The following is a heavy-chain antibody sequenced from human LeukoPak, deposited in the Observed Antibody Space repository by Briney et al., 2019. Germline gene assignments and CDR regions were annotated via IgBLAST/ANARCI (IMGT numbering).Heavy chain of an antibody. V-gene: IGHV4-39*01. CDR3: ARRVVPRHDAFDI. D-gene: IGHD2-2*01. J-gene: IGHJ3*02. Sequence: SETLSLTCAVSGASISGSGYYWGWIRQPPGKGLEWIGNIYSSGSTYYNASLQSRVTISVDTSKNQFSLKLSSVTAADTAVYYCARRVVPRHDAFDIWGRGTMVTVSS. CDR2: IYSSGST. CDR1: GASISGSGYY.